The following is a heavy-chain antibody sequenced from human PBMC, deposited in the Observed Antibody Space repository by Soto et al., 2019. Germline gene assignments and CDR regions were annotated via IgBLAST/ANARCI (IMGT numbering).Heavy chain of an antibody. CDR1: GGSISSYY. J-gene: IGHJ5*02. D-gene: IGHD6-13*01. Sequence: SETLSLTCTVSGGSISSYYWSWIRQPAGKGLEWVGRIYTSGSTNYNPSLKSRVTMSVDTSKNQFSLKLSSVTAADTAVYYCARVRSSSSWSTRGNWFDPWGQGTLVTVSS. V-gene: IGHV4-4*07. CDR2: IYTSGST. CDR3: ARVRSSSSWSTRGNWFDP.